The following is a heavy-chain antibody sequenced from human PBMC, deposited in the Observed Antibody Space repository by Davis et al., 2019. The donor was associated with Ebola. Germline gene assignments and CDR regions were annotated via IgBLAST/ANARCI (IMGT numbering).Heavy chain of an antibody. CDR3: ARDRNWNEFDY. Sequence: ASVKVSCKASGYTLTGYYMHWARQAPGQGLEWTGRINPKNGGTIYAQKFQGRVTMTLDTSTNTAYMDLSRLTSDDTALYYCARDRNWNEFDYWGQGTLVTVSS. V-gene: IGHV1-2*06. CDR1: GYTLTGYY. D-gene: IGHD1-20*01. J-gene: IGHJ4*02. CDR2: INPKNGGT.